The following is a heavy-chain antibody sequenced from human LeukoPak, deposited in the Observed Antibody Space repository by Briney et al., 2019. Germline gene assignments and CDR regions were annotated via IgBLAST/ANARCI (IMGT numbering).Heavy chain of an antibody. D-gene: IGHD7-27*01. CDR1: GYSFTSYW. J-gene: IGHJ5*02. CDR2: IYPGDSDT. V-gene: IGHV5-51*01. Sequence: GESLKISCKGSGYSFTSYWIGWVRQMPGKGLEWMGIIYPGDSDTRYSPSFQGQVTISADKSISTAYLQWSSLKASDTAMYYCARHVQPVANWDNWFDPWGQGTLVTVSS. CDR3: ARHVQPVANWDNWFDP.